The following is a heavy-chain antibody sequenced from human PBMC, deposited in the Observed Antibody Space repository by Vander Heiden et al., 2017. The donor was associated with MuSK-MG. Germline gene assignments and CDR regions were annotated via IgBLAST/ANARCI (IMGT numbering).Heavy chain of an antibody. CDR2: IKQDGSEK. CDR3: HVWGSYLGAFDI. V-gene: IGHV3-7*01. CDR1: GFPFSSYW. J-gene: IGHJ3*02. D-gene: IGHD3-16*01. Sequence: EVQLVEPGGGLVQPGGSLRHSCAAPGFPFSSYWMGWGRQAPGKGLEWVANIKQDGSEKYYVDSVKGRFTITRDNAKNSLYLQMNSLRAEDTAVYYCHVWGSYLGAFDIWGQGTMVTVSS.